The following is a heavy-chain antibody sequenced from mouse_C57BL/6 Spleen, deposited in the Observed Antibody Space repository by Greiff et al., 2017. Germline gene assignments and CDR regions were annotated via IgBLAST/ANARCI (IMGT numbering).Heavy chain of an antibody. CDR1: GFTFSSYG. CDR2: ISSGGSYT. J-gene: IGHJ2*01. CDR3: ARQGGDGY. V-gene: IGHV5-6*01. Sequence: DVQLQESGGDLVKPGGSLKLSCAASGFTFSSYGMSWVRQTPDKRLEWVATISSGGSYTYYPDSVKGRFTISRDNAKNTLYLQMSSLKSEDTAMYYCARQGGDGYWGQGTTLTVSS.